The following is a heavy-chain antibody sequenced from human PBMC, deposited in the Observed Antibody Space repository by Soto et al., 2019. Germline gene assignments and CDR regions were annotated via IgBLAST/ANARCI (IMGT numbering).Heavy chain of an antibody. CDR1: GFRFEDYG. V-gene: IGHV3-9*01. J-gene: IGHJ6*02. Sequence: EVQLVESGGGLVQPGRSQRLSCAASGFRFEDYGMHWVRQAPGKGLEWVSSISWNSRNIAYADSVKGRFTVSRDNAKNSLYLHINSLRPEDTALYYCAKDISRYQLVLITEGMDVWGQGTTVTVSS. CDR2: ISWNSRNI. CDR3: AKDISRYQLVLITEGMDV. D-gene: IGHD3-10*01.